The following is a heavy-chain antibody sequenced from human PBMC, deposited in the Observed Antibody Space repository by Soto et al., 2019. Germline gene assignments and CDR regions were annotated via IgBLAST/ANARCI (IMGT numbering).Heavy chain of an antibody. CDR3: ARGAVAAAGIPTYYFDY. CDR2: ISSSSTYI. CDR1: GFTFSSYS. J-gene: IGHJ4*02. Sequence: PRLSCAGSGFTFSSYSMSWVRQAPGKGLEWVSSISSSSTYISYADSVKGRFTISRDNAKNSLFLQMNSLRAEDTAMYYCARGAVAAAGIPTYYFDYWGQGTLVTVSS. D-gene: IGHD6-13*01. V-gene: IGHV3-21*01.